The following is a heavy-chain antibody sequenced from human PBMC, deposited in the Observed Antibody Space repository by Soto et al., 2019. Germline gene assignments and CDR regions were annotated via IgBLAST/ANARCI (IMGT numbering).Heavy chain of an antibody. Sequence: SETLSLTCTVSGGSISSYYWSWIRQPPGKGLEWIGYIYYSGSTNYNPSLKSRVTISVDTSKNQFSLKLSSVTAADTAVYYCARDQNSGMDVWGQGTTVTVSS. CDR1: GGSISSYY. CDR2: IYYSGST. CDR3: ARDQNSGMDV. J-gene: IGHJ6*02. V-gene: IGHV4-59*01.